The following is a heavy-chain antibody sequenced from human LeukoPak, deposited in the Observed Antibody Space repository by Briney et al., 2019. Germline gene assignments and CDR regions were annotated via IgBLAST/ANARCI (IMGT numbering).Heavy chain of an antibody. CDR1: GFTFSNHY. D-gene: IGHD2-8*01. CDR3: VRDKMAENDVLDV. Sequence: GGSLRLSCAASGFTFSNHYMDWARQAPGKGLEWVGFIRSKAYGATTDYAASVKDRFIISRDDSKSIAYLQMDSLKTEDTAVYYCVRDKMAENDVLDVWGQGTMVTVSS. V-gene: IGHV3-71*01. CDR2: IRSKAYGATT. J-gene: IGHJ3*01.